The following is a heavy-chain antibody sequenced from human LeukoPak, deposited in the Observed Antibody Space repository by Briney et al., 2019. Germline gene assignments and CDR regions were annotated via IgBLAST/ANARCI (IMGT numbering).Heavy chain of an antibody. CDR2: IYHSGST. J-gene: IGHJ6*04. CDR3: AREIRMDV. Sequence: PSETLSLTCAVSGYSITSGYYWGWIRQPPGKGLEWIGSIYHSGSTHYNPSLKSRVTISVDTSKNQFSLKLSSVTAADTAVYYCAREIRMDVWGKGTTATVSS. V-gene: IGHV4-38-2*02. CDR1: GYSITSGYY.